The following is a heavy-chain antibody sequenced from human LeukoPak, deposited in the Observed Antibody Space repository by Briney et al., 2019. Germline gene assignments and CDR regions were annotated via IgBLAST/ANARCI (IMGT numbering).Heavy chain of an antibody. D-gene: IGHD3-3*01. CDR1: GGSFSGYY. CDR3: ARGRKEWLLSLPNWFDP. V-gene: IGHV4-34*01. Sequence: SETLSLTCAVYGGSFSGYYWSWIRQPPGKGLEWIGEINYSGSTNYNPSLKSRVTISVDTSKNQFSLKLSSVTAADTAVYYCARGRKEWLLSLPNWFDPWGQGTLVTVSS. CDR2: INYSGST. J-gene: IGHJ5*02.